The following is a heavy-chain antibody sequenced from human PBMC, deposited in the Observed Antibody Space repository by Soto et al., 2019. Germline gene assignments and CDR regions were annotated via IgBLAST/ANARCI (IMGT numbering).Heavy chain of an antibody. J-gene: IGHJ6*02. CDR3: TRDHCSGGSCYSKGYYYYGMDV. Sequence: ASVKVSCKTSGFPFTSHAIHWVRQAPGQSLEWLGWINAGSGNTKYSQKFQGRVTITRDTSATTAYMELSSLRSEDTAIYFCTRDHCSGGSCYSKGYYYYGMDVWGQGTTVTVSS. V-gene: IGHV1-3*01. D-gene: IGHD2-15*01. CDR1: GFPFTSHA. CDR2: INAGSGNT.